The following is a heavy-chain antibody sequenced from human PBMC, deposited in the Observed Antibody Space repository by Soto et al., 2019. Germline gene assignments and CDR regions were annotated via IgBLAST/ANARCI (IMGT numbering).Heavy chain of an antibody. CDR2: IYYSGST. CDR1: GGSISSSSYY. Sequence: ETLSLTCTVSGGSISSSSYYRGWIRQPPGKGLEWIGSIYYSGSTYYNPSLKSRVTISVDTSKNQFSLKLSSVTAADTAVYYCARLTTVDNWFDPWGQGTLVTVSS. D-gene: IGHD4-17*01. CDR3: ARLTTVDNWFDP. J-gene: IGHJ5*02. V-gene: IGHV4-39*01.